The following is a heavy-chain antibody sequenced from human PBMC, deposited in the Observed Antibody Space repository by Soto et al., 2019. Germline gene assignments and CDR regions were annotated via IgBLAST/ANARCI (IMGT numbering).Heavy chain of an antibody. CDR2: ISAYNGNT. J-gene: IGHJ6*02. CDR1: GYTFTSYG. V-gene: IGHV1-18*01. D-gene: IGHD6-19*01. Sequence: ASVNVSCKASGYTFTSYGISWVRQAPGQGLEWMGWISAYNGNTNYAQKLQGRVTMTTDTSTSTAYMELRSLRSDDTAVYYCARVGIAVAGTIHYYYYGMDVWGQGTTVTVSS. CDR3: ARVGIAVAGTIHYYYYGMDV.